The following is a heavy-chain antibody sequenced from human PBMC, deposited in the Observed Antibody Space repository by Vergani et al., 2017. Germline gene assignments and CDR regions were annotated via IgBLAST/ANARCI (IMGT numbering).Heavy chain of an antibody. D-gene: IGHD6-13*01. CDR3: VKDIAASGNYWYFDL. V-gene: IGHV3-9*01. CDR1: GFTFDDYA. CDR2: INWNSDSI. J-gene: IGHJ2*01. Sequence: EVQLVESGGGLVQPGRSLRLSCAASGFTFDDYAMHWVRQAPGKGLEWVSGINWNSDSIDYADFVKGRFTISRDNAKNSLYLQMNSLRAEDTALYYCVKDIAASGNYWYFDLWGRGTLVTVSS.